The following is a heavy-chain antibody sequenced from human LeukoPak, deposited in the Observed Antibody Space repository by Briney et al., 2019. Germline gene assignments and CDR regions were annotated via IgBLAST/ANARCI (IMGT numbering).Heavy chain of an antibody. CDR2: LSDGGGYT. CDR1: RFTFSTYA. Sequence: GGSLRLSCAASRFTFSTYAMSWVRQAPGKGLEWVSGLSDGGGYTYYADSVKGRFTISRDNSKNTLYLQMNSLRAEDTAVYYCARDVRGYYYYGMDVWGQGTTVTVSS. V-gene: IGHV3-23*01. CDR3: ARDVRGYYYYGMDV. D-gene: IGHD3-10*02. J-gene: IGHJ6*02.